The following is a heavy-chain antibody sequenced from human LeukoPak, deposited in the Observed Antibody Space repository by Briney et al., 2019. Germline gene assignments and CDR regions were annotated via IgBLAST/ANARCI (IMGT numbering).Heavy chain of an antibody. Sequence: GGSLRLSCAASGFTFSSYRLNWVRQAPGKGLEWVSSVSTGSNYIYYADSVKGRFTISRDNDKNSLYLQLNSLRAEDTAVYYCASLDGSKAFDLWGQGTMVTVSS. CDR3: ASLDGSKAFDL. CDR1: GFTFSSYR. V-gene: IGHV3-21*04. CDR2: VSTGSNYI. D-gene: IGHD5-24*01. J-gene: IGHJ3*01.